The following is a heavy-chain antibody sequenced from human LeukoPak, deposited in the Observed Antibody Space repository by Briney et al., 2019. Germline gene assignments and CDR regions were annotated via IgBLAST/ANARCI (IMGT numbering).Heavy chain of an antibody. D-gene: IGHD3-22*01. CDR1: GYTFTGYY. Sequence: PWASVMVFCKASGYTFTGYYMHWVRQAPGQGLEWMGWINPNSGGTNYAKKFQGRVTMTRDTSISTAYMELSRLRSDDTAVDYCATAADNYYNSNGYYLYWGQGTLVTVSS. J-gene: IGHJ4*02. V-gene: IGHV1-2*02. CDR2: INPNSGGT. CDR3: ATAADNYYNSNGYYLY.